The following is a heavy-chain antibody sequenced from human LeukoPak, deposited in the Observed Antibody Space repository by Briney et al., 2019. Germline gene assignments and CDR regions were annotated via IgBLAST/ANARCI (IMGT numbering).Heavy chain of an antibody. V-gene: IGHV4-59*01. CDR3: ARGGGYSSSSQDFDY. CDR1: GGSISSYY. J-gene: IGHJ4*02. Sequence: SETLSLTCTVSGGSISSYYWSWIRQPPGKGLEWIGYIYYSGSTNYNPSLESRVTISIDTSKNQFSLKLSSVTAADTAVYYCARGGGYSSSSQDFDYWGQGTLVTVSS. D-gene: IGHD6-6*01. CDR2: IYYSGST.